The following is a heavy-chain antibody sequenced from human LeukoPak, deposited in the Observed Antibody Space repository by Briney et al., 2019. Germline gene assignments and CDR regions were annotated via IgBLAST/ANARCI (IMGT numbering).Heavy chain of an antibody. V-gene: IGHV4-34*01. Sequence: PSETLSLTCAVYGGSFSGYYWSWIRQPPGKGLEWIGEINHSGSTNYNPSLKSRATISVDTSKNQFSLKLSSVTAADTAVCYCARFGSSTSIREYYFDYWGQGTLVTVSS. CDR2: INHSGST. D-gene: IGHD2-2*01. CDR1: GGSFSGYY. J-gene: IGHJ4*02. CDR3: ARFGSSTSIREYYFDY.